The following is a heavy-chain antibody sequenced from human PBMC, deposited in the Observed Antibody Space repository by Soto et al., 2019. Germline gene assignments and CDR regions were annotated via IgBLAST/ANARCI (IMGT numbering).Heavy chain of an antibody. CDR3: ARHLLRGVTTVNYYYYGMDV. CDR2: INHSGST. Sequence: PSETLSLTCAVYGGSFSGYYWSWIRQPPGKGLEWIGEINHSGSTNYNPSLKSRVTISVDTSKNQFSLKLSSVTAADTAVYYCARHLLRGVTTVNYYYYGMDVWGQGTTVTAP. CDR1: GGSFSGYY. J-gene: IGHJ6*02. D-gene: IGHD4-17*01. V-gene: IGHV4-34*01.